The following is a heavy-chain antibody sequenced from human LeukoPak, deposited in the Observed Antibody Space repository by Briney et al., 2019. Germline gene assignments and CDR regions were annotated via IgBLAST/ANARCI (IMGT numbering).Heavy chain of an antibody. Sequence: GASVKVSCKASGGTFSSYAISWVRQAPGQGLEWMGGIIPIFGTANYAQKFQGRVTITTDESTSTAYMGLSSLRSEDTAVYYCAAPYYDFWNGYSLDAFDIWGRGTMVTVSS. CDR3: AAPYYDFWNGYSLDAFDI. J-gene: IGHJ3*02. D-gene: IGHD3-3*01. CDR1: GGTFSSYA. V-gene: IGHV1-69*05. CDR2: IIPIFGTA.